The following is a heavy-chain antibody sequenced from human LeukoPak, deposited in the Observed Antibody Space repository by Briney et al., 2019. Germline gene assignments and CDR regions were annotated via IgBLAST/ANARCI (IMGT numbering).Heavy chain of an antibody. J-gene: IGHJ6*02. D-gene: IGHD5-12*01. Sequence: GASVNVSFKASGYTFTSYYMHWVRQAPGQGLEWMGIINPSGGSTSYAQRFQGRVTMTRDTSTSTVYMELSSLRSEDTAVYYCARDLRGYSYYYGMDVWGQGTTVTVSS. CDR3: ARDLRGYSYYYGMDV. CDR2: INPSGGST. CDR1: GYTFTSYY. V-gene: IGHV1-46*01.